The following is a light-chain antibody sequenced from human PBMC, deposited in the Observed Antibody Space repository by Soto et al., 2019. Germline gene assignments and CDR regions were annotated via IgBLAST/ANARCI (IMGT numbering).Light chain of an antibody. CDR1: QNVSTY. CDR2: DAS. J-gene: IGKJ3*01. V-gene: IGKV3-11*01. Sequence: EIVLTQSPATLSLSPGERVTLSCRASQNVSTYLAWYQHKPGQAPRLLIYDASNRATGIPARFSGSGSGTDFTLTISSLEPEDFAVYYCQQRPNWLTFGPGTKVDIK. CDR3: QQRPNWLT.